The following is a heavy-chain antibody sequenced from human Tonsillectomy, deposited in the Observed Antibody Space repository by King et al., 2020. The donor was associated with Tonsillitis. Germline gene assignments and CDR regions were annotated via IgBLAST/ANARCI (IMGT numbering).Heavy chain of an antibody. CDR1: GFTFSSYW. CDR3: ARDGVGSDY. CDR2: MNQDGSEK. V-gene: IGHV3-7*01. D-gene: IGHD3-10*01. J-gene: IGHJ4*02. Sequence: VQLVESGGGLVQPGGSLRLSCAASGFTFSSYWMAWVRQAPGRGLEWVANMNQDGSEKYYVDSVKGRFTISRDNAKNSLFLQMNSLRAEDTAVYYCARDGVGSDYWGQGTLVTVSS.